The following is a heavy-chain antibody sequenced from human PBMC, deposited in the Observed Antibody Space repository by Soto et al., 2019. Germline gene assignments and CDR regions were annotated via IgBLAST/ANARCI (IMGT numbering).Heavy chain of an antibody. Sequence: SVKVSCKTSGYTFTNYGLSWVRQAPGQGLEWMGRIIPILGISNYAQKFQGRVTVTADKSTSTAFMELSNLRSEDTAVYYCARVDIVVVPAAINSWFDPWGQGTLVTVCS. CDR2: IIPILGIS. CDR3: ARVDIVVVPAAINSWFDP. D-gene: IGHD2-2*03. CDR1: GYTFTNYG. V-gene: IGHV1-69*04. J-gene: IGHJ5*02.